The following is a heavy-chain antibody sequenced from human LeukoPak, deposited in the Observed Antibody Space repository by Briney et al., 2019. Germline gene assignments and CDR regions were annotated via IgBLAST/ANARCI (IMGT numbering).Heavy chain of an antibody. D-gene: IGHD3-10*01. CDR2: ISYDGSNK. V-gene: IGHV3-30*04. CDR1: GFTFSSYA. Sequence: GGSLRLSCAASGFTFSSYAMHWVRQAPGKGLEWVAVISYDGSNKYYADSVKGRFTISRDNSKNTLYLQMNSLRAEDTAVYYCATVAVRGVYDAFDIWGQGTMVTVSS. CDR3: ATVAVRGVYDAFDI. J-gene: IGHJ3*02.